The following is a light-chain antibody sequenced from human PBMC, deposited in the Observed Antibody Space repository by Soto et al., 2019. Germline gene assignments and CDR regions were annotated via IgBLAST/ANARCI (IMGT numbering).Light chain of an antibody. V-gene: IGLV1-47*01. J-gene: IGLJ2*01. Sequence: QSVLTQPPSASGTPGQRVTISCSGSSSNIGSNYVYWYKQLPGTAPKLLIYRNNQRPSGVPNRISGSKSGTSGSLAISGLRSEDEADYYCAAWDDSLSAPVFGGGTKLTVL. CDR1: SSNIGSNY. CDR2: RNN. CDR3: AAWDDSLSAPV.